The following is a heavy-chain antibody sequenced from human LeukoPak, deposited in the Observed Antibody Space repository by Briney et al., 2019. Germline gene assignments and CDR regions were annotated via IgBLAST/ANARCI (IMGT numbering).Heavy chain of an antibody. J-gene: IGHJ4*02. CDR1: GFTFSNAW. CDR3: TTGVSFYRGAPFDY. D-gene: IGHD5/OR15-5a*01. V-gene: IGHV3-15*01. Sequence: GGSLRLSCAASGFTFSNAWMSWVRQAPGKGLEWVGRIKSKTDGGTTDYAAPVKGRFTISRDDSKNTLYLQMNSLKTEDTAVYYCTTGVSFYRGAPFDYWGQGTLVTVSS. CDR2: IKSKTDGGTT.